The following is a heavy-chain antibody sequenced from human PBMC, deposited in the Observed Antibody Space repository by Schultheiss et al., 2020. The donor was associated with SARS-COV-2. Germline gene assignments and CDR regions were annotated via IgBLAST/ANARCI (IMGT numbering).Heavy chain of an antibody. J-gene: IGHJ4*02. D-gene: IGHD1-26*01. CDR1: GGSFSGYY. Sequence: SETLSLTCAVYGGSFSGYYWSWIRQPPGKGLEWIGEINHSGSTYYNPSLKSLVTISVDTSKNQFSLKLSSVTAADTAVYYCARGDLVGATLGYYFDYWGQGTLVTVSS. V-gene: IGHV4-34*01. CDR2: INHSGST. CDR3: ARGDLVGATLGYYFDY.